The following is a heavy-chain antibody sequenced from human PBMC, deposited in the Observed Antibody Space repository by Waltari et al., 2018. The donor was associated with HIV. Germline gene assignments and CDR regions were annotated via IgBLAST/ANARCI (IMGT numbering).Heavy chain of an antibody. D-gene: IGHD6-13*01. Sequence: QVQLVQSGAEVKKPGSSVKVSCKASGGPFDIYAFSWVRQAPGQGLEWMGRLIPLAAMPNYAPKFQGRVTISADKSTSTVYMELSSLRTDDTAVFYCARDPGGIAAPGIGPGLFDSWGQGTLVTVSS. CDR2: LIPLAAMP. J-gene: IGHJ4*02. CDR1: GGPFDIYA. CDR3: ARDPGGIAAPGIGPGLFDS. V-gene: IGHV1-69*04.